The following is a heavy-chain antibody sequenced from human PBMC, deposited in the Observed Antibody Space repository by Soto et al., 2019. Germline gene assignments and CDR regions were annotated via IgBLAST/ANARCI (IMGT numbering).Heavy chain of an antibody. V-gene: IGHV4-59*08. CDR1: GGSMSPYY. Sequence: SETLSLTCSVFGGSMSPYYWSWIRQSPGKGLEWIANIYYRGNTNYNPSLESRVTISIDTSKNQFSLKLNSLTAADTAVYYCARHSKKTGDFDYCYGMDVWGQGTTVT. J-gene: IGHJ6*02. CDR3: ARHSKKTGDFDYCYGMDV. CDR2: IYYRGNT. D-gene: IGHD7-27*01.